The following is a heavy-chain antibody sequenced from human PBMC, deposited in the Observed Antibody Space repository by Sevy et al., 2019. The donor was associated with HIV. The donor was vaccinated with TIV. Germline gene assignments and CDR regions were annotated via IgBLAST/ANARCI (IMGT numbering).Heavy chain of an antibody. CDR1: GFTFSSYS. D-gene: IGHD1-26*01. Sequence: GGSLRLSCAASGFTFSSYSMNRVRQAPRKGLEWVSSISSSRSYIYYAGSVKGRFTISRDNAKNSLYLQMNSLRAEDTAVYYCARDTVVGATSGPNWFDPWGQGTLVTVSS. CDR2: ISSSRSYI. J-gene: IGHJ5*02. CDR3: ARDTVVGATSGPNWFDP. V-gene: IGHV3-21*01.